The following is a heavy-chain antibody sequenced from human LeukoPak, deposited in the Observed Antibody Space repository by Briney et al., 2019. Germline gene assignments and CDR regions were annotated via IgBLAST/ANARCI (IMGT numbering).Heavy chain of an antibody. Sequence: GGSLRLSCVASGFTFSSSWMSWVRQAPGKGLEWVANIKQDGSEKSYVESVRGRFTISRDNAKNSLYPQLNSLRAEDTALYYCARDNPPDYWGQGTLVTVSS. CDR2: IKQDGSEK. J-gene: IGHJ4*02. CDR1: GFTFSSSW. CDR3: ARDNPPDY. V-gene: IGHV3-7*03.